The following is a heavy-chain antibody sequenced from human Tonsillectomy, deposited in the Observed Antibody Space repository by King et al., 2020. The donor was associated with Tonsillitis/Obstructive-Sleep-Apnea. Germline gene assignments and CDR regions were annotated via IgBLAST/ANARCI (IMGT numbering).Heavy chain of an antibody. J-gene: IGHJ4*02. V-gene: IGHV3-43*02. CDR3: AKDTSPYGSGSYYSPYFDY. Sequence: EVQLVESGGGVVQPGGSLRLSCAASGFTFDDYAMHWVRQAPGKGLEWVSLISGDGGSTYYADSVKGRFTISRDNSKNSLYLQMNSLRTEDTALYYCAKDTSPYGSGSYYSPYFDYWGQGTLVTVSS. D-gene: IGHD3-10*01. CDR1: GFTFDDYA. CDR2: ISGDGGST.